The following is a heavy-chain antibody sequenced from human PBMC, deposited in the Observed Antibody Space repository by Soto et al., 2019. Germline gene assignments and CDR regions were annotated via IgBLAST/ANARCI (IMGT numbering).Heavy chain of an antibody. D-gene: IGHD1-26*01. J-gene: IGHJ3*02. V-gene: IGHV1-8*02. CDR2: MNPNSGNT. Sequence: ASVKVSCKASGYTFTSYDINWVRQATGQGLEWMGWMNPNSGNTGYAQKFQGRVTMTTNTSTSTAYMELRSLRSDDTAVYYCARDSGGSYYSIWAQGTMVTVSS. CDR3: ARDSGGSYYSI. CDR1: GYTFTSYD.